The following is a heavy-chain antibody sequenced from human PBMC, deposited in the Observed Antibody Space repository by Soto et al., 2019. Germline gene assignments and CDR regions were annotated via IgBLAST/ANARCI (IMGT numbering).Heavy chain of an antibody. V-gene: IGHV4-39*01. J-gene: IGHJ5*02. CDR1: GGSISISSYY. CDR3: ARSRYSSYHNWFDP. D-gene: IGHD6-13*01. CDR2: IYYSGST. Sequence: SETLSLTCTVSGGSISISSYYLGWIRQPPGKGLEWIGSIYYSGSTYYNPSLKSRVTISVDTSKNQFSLKLSSVTAADTAVYYCARSRYSSYHNWFDPWGKGSMVTVSS.